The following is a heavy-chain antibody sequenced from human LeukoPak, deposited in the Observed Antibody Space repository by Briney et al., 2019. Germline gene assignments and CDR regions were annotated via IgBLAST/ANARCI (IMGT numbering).Heavy chain of an antibody. J-gene: IGHJ4*02. CDR3: ARGGGALFF. CDR1: GFTFSSYG. Sequence: GGSLRLSCAASGFTFSSYGMHWVRQAPGKGLEWVAFIRYDGSNKYYADSVKGRFTISRDNSKNTLYLHVNSLRPEDTAVYYCARGGGALFFWGQGTLVTVSS. V-gene: IGHV3-30*02. CDR2: IRYDGSNK. D-gene: IGHD1-26*01.